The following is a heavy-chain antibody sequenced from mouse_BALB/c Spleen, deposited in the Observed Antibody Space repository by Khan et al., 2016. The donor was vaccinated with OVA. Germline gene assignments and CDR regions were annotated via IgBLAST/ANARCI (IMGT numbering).Heavy chain of an antibody. Sequence: LEVSGPELMKPGASVKISCKASGYSFTSYYIHWLMQSHGKSLEWIGYIVPFSGVTNYNQKFKGKATLTVDKSSSTAYIHLSNLTSEDSAVYCCTSHGYVAWFTYWGQGTLVTVSA. CDR1: GYSFTSYY. V-gene: IGHV1S135*01. D-gene: IGHD2-2*01. CDR3: TSHGYVAWFTY. J-gene: IGHJ3*01. CDR2: IVPFSGVT.